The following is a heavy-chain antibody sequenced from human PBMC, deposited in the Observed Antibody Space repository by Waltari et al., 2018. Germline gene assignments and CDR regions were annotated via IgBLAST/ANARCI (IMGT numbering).Heavy chain of an antibody. CDR1: GYSISSGYY. D-gene: IGHD1-7*01. Sequence: QVQLQESGPGLVKPSETLSLTCAVSGYSISSGYYWGWLRRPPGKGREWIGGIDHSGSTYYDPALKGRVTISGETSKNQFSLKLGSVTAADTAVYYCARRGVLELGLDPWGQGTLVTVSS. J-gene: IGHJ5*02. CDR2: IDHSGST. CDR3: ARRGVLELGLDP. V-gene: IGHV4-38-2*01.